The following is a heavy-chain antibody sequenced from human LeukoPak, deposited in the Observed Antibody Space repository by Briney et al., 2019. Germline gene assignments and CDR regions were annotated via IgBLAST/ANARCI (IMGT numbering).Heavy chain of an antibody. Sequence: PSETLSLTCIVSGYSISSGFYWVWMRQPPGKGLQWIGSIYHTGNTYYNPSLKSRVTISSDTSRNQFSLKLSSVTAADTAVYYCARGVRFGEWAFTPYNWFDPWGQGTLVTVSS. V-gene: IGHV4-38-2*02. CDR3: ARGVRFGEWAFTPYNWFDP. D-gene: IGHD3-10*01. CDR2: IYHTGNT. J-gene: IGHJ5*02. CDR1: GYSISSGFY.